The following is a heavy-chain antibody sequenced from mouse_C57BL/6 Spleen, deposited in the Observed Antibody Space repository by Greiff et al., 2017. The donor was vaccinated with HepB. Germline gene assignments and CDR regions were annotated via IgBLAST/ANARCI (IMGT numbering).Heavy chain of an antibody. D-gene: IGHD2-4*01. CDR3: VLGYDDDEDY. J-gene: IGHJ2*01. Sequence: VKLQQPGAELVKPGASVKLSCKASGYTFTSYWMHWVKQRPGQGLEWIGMIHPNSGSTNYNEKFKSKATLTVDKSSSTAYMQLSSLTSEDSAVYYCVLGYDDDEDYWGQGTTLTVSS. CDR1: GYTFTSYW. V-gene: IGHV1-64*01. CDR2: IHPNSGST.